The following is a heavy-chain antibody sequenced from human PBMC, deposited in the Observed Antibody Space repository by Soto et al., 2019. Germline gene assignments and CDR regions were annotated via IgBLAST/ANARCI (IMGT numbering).Heavy chain of an antibody. CDR3: VRVSEYYYYGMDV. V-gene: IGHV3-53*04. CDR1: GFTVSSNY. Sequence: EVQLVESGGGLVQPGGSLRLSCAASGFTVSSNYMSWVRQAPGKGLEWVSVIYSGGSTYYADSVKGRFTISRHNSKNTMYLQMNSLRAEDTAVYYCVRVSEYYYYGMDVWGQGTTVTVSS. J-gene: IGHJ6*02. CDR2: IYSGGST.